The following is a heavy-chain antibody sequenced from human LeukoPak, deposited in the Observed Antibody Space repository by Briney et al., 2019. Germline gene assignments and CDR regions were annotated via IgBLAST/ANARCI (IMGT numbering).Heavy chain of an antibody. D-gene: IGHD6-19*01. CDR3: ARDHIAVAGNAAFDI. CDR2: ISAYNGNT. Sequence: ASVKVSCKASGYTFTSYGISWVRQAPGQGLEWMGWISAYNGNTNYAQKLQGRVSMTTDTSTSTAYMELRSLRSDDTAVYYCARDHIAVAGNAAFDIWGQGTMVTVSS. J-gene: IGHJ3*02. CDR1: GYTFTSYG. V-gene: IGHV1-18*01.